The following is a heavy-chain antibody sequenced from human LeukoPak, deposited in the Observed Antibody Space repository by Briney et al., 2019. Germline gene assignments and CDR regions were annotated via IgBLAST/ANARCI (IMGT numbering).Heavy chain of an antibody. CDR3: ARVDSSSWYPYFDY. CDR1: GFTFSSYA. Sequence: GSLRLSCAASGFTFSSYAMSWVRQAPGKGLEWVSAISGSGGSTYYADSVKGRFTISRDNSKNTLYLQMNSLRAEDTAVYYCARVDSSSWYPYFDYWGQGTLVTVSS. V-gene: IGHV3-23*01. D-gene: IGHD6-13*01. J-gene: IGHJ4*02. CDR2: ISGSGGST.